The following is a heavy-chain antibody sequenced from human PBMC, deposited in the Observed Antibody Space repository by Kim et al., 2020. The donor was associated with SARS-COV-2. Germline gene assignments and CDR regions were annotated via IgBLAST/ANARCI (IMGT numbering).Heavy chain of an antibody. CDR3: ARDRVTIFGVVIDYYGMDV. CDR2: ISSSGSTI. Sequence: GGSLRLSCAASGFTFSSYEMNWVRQAPGKGLEWVSYISSSGSTIYYADSVKGRFTISRDNAKNSLYLQMNSLRAEDTAVYYCARDRVTIFGVVIDYYGMDVWGQVTTVTVSS. D-gene: IGHD3-3*01. CDR1: GFTFSSYE. J-gene: IGHJ6*02. V-gene: IGHV3-48*03.